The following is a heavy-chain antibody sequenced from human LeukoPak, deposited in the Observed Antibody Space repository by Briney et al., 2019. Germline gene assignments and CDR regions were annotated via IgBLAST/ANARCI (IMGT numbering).Heavy chain of an antibody. CDR1: GYSISSGYY. CDR2: IYHSGNA. D-gene: IGHD1-7*01. CDR3: ARTIAKYNWNYASYASFDY. J-gene: IGHJ4*02. V-gene: IGHV4-38-2*01. Sequence: SETLSLTCAVSGYSISSGYYWGWLRQPPGKGLEWIGIIYHSGNAYYNPSLKSRVTISVDTSDNQFSLTLRSVTAADTAMYYCARTIAKYNWNYASYASFDYWGQGTLVTVSS.